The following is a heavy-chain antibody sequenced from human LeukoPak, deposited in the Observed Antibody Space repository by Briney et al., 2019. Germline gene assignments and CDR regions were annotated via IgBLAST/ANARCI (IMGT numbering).Heavy chain of an antibody. CDR3: ARVGSSGYYGDY. J-gene: IGHJ4*02. CDR2: IKKTGSET. D-gene: IGHD3-22*01. V-gene: IGHV3-7*01. CDR1: GFTFSHFW. Sequence: GGSLRLSCAASGFTFSHFWMSWVRQAPGKGLEWVAYIKKTGSETYYVDSVKGRFTITRDNTRNSLFLQMYSLRAEDTAVYYCARVGSSGYYGDYWGQGTLVTVSS.